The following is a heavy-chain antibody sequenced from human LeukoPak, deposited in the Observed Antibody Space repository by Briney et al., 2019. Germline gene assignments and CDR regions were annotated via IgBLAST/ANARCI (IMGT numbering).Heavy chain of an antibody. Sequence: PGGSLRLSCTASGFTFSSYDMSWVRQAPGKALEWFSSISEIISGTYYADSVKGRFTISRDTSKNTLYLQMNSLRAEDTAIYYCARASSSSRPYYFDYWGQGTLVTVSS. CDR3: ARASSSSRPYYFDY. CDR2: ISEIISGT. V-gene: IGHV3-23*01. J-gene: IGHJ4*02. D-gene: IGHD6-6*01. CDR1: GFTFSSYD.